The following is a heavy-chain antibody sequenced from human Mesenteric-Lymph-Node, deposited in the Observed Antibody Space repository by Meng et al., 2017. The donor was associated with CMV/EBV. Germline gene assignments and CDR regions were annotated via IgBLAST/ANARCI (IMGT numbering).Heavy chain of an antibody. V-gene: IGHV3-74*01. CDR2: ISPDGSVT. Sequence: GGSLRLSCAASGFTFSSYWMHWVRQAPGKGLVWVSRISPDGSVTTYADSVKGRFTISRDNAKNTLYLQMNSLRAEDTAVYYCARASYDFWSGYLDAFDIWGQGTMVTVSS. D-gene: IGHD3-3*01. CDR1: GFTFSSYW. CDR3: ARASYDFWSGYLDAFDI. J-gene: IGHJ3*02.